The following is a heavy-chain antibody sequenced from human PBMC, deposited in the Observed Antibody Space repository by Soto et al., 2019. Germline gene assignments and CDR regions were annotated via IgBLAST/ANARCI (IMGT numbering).Heavy chain of an antibody. CDR2: IYYSGST. CDR1: GGSISSYY. CDR3: ASHMVRGVPFGY. Sequence: PSETLSLTCTVSGGSISSYYWSWIRQPPGKGLEWIGYIYYSGSTNYNPSLKSRVTISVDTSKNQFSLKLISVTAADTAVYYCASHMVRGVPFGYWGQGTLVTVSS. D-gene: IGHD3-10*01. J-gene: IGHJ4*02. V-gene: IGHV4-59*08.